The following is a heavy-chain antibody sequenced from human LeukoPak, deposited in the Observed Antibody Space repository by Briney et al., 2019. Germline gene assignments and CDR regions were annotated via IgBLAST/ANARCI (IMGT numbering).Heavy chain of an antibody. Sequence: GGSLRLSCAASGFTFSSYGMHWVRQAPGKGLEWVAVISYDGSNKYYADSVKGRFTISRDNSKNTLYLQMNSLRAEDTAVYYCAKARAARPAVGGMDVWGQGTTVTVSS. CDR3: AKARAARPAVGGMDV. J-gene: IGHJ6*02. CDR2: ISYDGSNK. V-gene: IGHV3-30*18. CDR1: GFTFSSYG. D-gene: IGHD6-6*01.